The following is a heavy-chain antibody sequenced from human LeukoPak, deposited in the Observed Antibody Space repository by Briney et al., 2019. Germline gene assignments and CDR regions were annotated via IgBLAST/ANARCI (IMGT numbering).Heavy chain of an antibody. J-gene: IGHJ4*02. CDR1: GFTFSSYG. CDR2: IRYDGSNK. D-gene: IGHD4-11*01. Sequence: GGSLRLSCAASGFTFSSYGMHWVRQAPGKGLEWVAFIRYDGSNKYYADSVKGRFTISRANSKNTLYLQMNSLRAEDTAVYYCAKDLTTVTTSDFDYWGQGTLVTVSS. CDR3: AKDLTTVTTSDFDY. V-gene: IGHV3-30*02.